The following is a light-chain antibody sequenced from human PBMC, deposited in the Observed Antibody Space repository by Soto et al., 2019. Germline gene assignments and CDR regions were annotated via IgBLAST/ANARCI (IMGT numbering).Light chain of an antibody. CDR2: GVS. J-gene: IGKJ1*01. CDR1: ESVSRN. CDR3: QQYNNWPRT. V-gene: IGKV3-15*01. Sequence: EIVMTQSPATLSLSPGERATLYCRASESVSRNLAWYQQKPGQAPRLLIYGVSTTATGIPARFSGSGSGTEFTLTISSLQSEDSGVYYCQQYNNWPRTFGQGTKVEIK.